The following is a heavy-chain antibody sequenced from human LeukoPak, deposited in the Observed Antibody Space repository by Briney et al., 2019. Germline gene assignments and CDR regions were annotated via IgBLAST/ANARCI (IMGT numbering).Heavy chain of an antibody. CDR3: ARGYCIGGSCYYQGNDY. J-gene: IGHJ4*02. CDR2: INHSGST. D-gene: IGHD2-15*01. CDR1: GGSFSGYY. Sequence: PSETLSLTCAVYGGSFSGYYWSWIRQPPGKGLEWIGEINHSGSTNYNPSLKSRVTISLDTSKNQFSLKLRSVTAADTAVYYCARGYCIGGSCYYQGNDYWGQGTLVTVSS. V-gene: IGHV4-34*01.